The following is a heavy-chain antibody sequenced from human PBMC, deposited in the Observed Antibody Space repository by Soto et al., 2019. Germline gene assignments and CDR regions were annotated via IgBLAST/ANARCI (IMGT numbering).Heavy chain of an antibody. J-gene: IGHJ4*01. D-gene: IGHD3-3*01. V-gene: IGHV3-21*01. CDR1: GVPLLEYT. CDR2: INSDGTYI. Sequence: PGRYLRLSCSGSGVPLLEYTVTWVPPAQGKGLEWVSSINSDGTYIFYADSLQGRFTIPRDNARNSLFLQMNRLRAEDTAVYYCAIVFVLRGYRSQIAPQYFHYWG. CDR3: AIVFVLRGYRSQIAPQYFHY.